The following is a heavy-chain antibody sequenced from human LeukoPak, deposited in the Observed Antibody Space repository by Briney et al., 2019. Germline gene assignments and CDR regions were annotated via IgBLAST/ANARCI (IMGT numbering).Heavy chain of an antibody. CDR1: GFTFSSYE. V-gene: IGHV3-48*03. CDR2: ISNSGSTI. Sequence: GGSLRLSCAASGFTFSSYEMNWVRQAPGKGLEWVSYISNSGSTIYYADSVKGRFTISRDNAKNSLYLQMNSLRAEDTAVYYCARGVRRLRTFDYWGQGTLVTVSS. CDR3: ARGVRRLRTFDY. J-gene: IGHJ4*02.